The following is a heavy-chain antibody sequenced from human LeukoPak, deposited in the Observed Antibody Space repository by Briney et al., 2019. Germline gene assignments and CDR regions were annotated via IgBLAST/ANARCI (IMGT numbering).Heavy chain of an antibody. Sequence: SETLSLTCAVYGGSFSGYYWSWIRQPPGEGLEWIGEINHSGSTNYNPSLKSRVTISVDTSKNQFSLKLSSVTAADTAVYYCARYEHDYSDYTYHYWGQGTLVTVSS. J-gene: IGHJ4*02. V-gene: IGHV4-34*01. D-gene: IGHD4-11*01. CDR3: ARYEHDYSDYTYHY. CDR1: GGSFSGYY. CDR2: INHSGST.